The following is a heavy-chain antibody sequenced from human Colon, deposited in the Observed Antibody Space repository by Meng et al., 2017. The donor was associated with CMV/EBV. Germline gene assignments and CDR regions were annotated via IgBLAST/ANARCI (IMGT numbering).Heavy chain of an antibody. CDR3: ARVPFGSNSNGFDY. CDR2: INPNNGGT. CDR1: GYTFTCYY. D-gene: IGHD4-23*01. Sequence: SGYTFTCYYIHWFRQAPGRGLEWMGRINPNNGGTNCAQKFQGRVTMTGDTSISTAYMEVSRLRSDDTAVYYCARVPFGSNSNGFDYWGQGTLVTVSS. J-gene: IGHJ4*02. V-gene: IGHV1-2*06.